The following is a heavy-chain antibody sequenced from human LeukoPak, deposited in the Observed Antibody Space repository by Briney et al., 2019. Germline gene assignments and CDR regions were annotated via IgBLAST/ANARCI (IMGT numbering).Heavy chain of an antibody. CDR3: TKSPGIGTYGDRSTAVDY. CDR1: GFSFSYYG. D-gene: IGHD4-17*01. J-gene: IGHJ4*02. Sequence: GGSLRLSCSASGFSFSYYGFHWVRQAPGKGLEWVALISYDGTNKYYADSVKGRFTISRDNSKNTLFLQMNSLRAEDTAVYYCTKSPGIGTYGDRSTAVDYWGQGTLVTVSS. V-gene: IGHV3-30*18. CDR2: ISYDGTNK.